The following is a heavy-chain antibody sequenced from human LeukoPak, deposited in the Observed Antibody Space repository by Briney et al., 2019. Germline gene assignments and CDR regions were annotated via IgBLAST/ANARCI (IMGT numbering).Heavy chain of an antibody. CDR3: ARRATVTGLDY. V-gene: IGHV4-59*01. CDR1: GGSISSYY. Sequence: SETLSLTCTLSGGSISSYYWSWIRQPPGKGLEWIGYIYYSGSTNYNPSLKSRVTISVDTSKNQFSLKLSSVTAADTAVYYCARRATVTGLDYWGQGTLVTVSS. D-gene: IGHD4-11*01. J-gene: IGHJ4*02. CDR2: IYYSGST.